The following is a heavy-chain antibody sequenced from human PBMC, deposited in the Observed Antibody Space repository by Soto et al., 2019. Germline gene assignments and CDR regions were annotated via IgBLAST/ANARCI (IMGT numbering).Heavy chain of an antibody. CDR1: GFTFDDYA. Sequence: PGGSLRLSCAASGFTFDDYALHWVRQAPGKGLEWVSGISWNSGSIGYADSVKGRFTISRDNAKNSLYLQMNSLRAEDTALYYCAKDMEEVLRGFFDYWGQGT. V-gene: IGHV3-9*01. J-gene: IGHJ4*02. CDR3: AKDMEEVLRGFFDY. D-gene: IGHD3-10*01. CDR2: ISWNSGSI.